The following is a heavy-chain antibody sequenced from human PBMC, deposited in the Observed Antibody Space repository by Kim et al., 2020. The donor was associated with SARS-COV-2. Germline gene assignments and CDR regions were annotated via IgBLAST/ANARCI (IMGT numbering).Heavy chain of an antibody. J-gene: IGHJ5*02. CDR2: ST. V-gene: IGHV4-59*01. Sequence: STNSNPSLKSRVTISVDTSKNQFSLKLSSVTAADTAVYYCARDSSGLADPWGQGTLVTVSS. CDR3: ARDSSGLADP. D-gene: IGHD6-19*01.